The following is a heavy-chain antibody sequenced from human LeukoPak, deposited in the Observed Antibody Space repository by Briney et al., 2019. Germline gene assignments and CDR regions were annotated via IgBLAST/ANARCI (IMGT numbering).Heavy chain of an antibody. J-gene: IGHJ6*03. CDR1: GFTFSGYS. CDR3: ARAPYSSSWYYYYYYMDV. D-gene: IGHD6-13*01. Sequence: GGSLRLSCAASGFTFSGYSMNWVRQAPGKGLEWVSSISSSSSYIYYADSVKGRFTISRDNAKNSLYLQMNSLRAEDTAVYYCARAPYSSSWYYYYYYMDVWGKETTVTVSS. CDR2: ISSSSSYI. V-gene: IGHV3-21*01.